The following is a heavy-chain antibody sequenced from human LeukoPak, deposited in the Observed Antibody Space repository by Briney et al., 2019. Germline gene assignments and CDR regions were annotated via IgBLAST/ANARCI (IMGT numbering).Heavy chain of an antibody. Sequence: GGSLRLSCAASGFTFSSYWMSWVRQAPGKGLEWVANIKQDGSEEVYVDSVKGRFTISRDNAKNSLYLQMNSLRAEDTAVYYCARSYSGYDFYWFDPWGQGTLVTVSS. D-gene: IGHD5-12*01. J-gene: IGHJ5*02. CDR3: ARSYSGYDFYWFDP. V-gene: IGHV3-7*02. CDR1: GFTFSSYW. CDR2: IKQDGSEE.